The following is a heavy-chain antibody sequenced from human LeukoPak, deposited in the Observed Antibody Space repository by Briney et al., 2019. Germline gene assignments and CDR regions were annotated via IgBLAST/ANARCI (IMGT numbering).Heavy chain of an antibody. Sequence: PGGSLRLSCAASGFTFSSYTMSWVRQAPGKGLEFVSSISGGGGSTYYADSVKGRFTISRDNAKNSLYLQMNSLRAEDTAVYYCARTVTGGFDYWGQGTLVTVSS. CDR1: GFTFSSYT. V-gene: IGHV3-23*01. D-gene: IGHD1-26*01. CDR2: ISGGGGST. J-gene: IGHJ4*02. CDR3: ARTVTGGFDY.